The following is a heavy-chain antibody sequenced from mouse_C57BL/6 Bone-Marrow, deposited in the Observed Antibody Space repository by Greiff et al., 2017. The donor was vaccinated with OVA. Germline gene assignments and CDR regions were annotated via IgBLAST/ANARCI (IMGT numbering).Heavy chain of an antibody. J-gene: IGHJ1*03. Sequence: EVQLVESGGGLVQSGRSLRLSCATSGFTFSDFYMEWVRQAPGKGLEWIAASRNKANDYTTEYSASVKGRFIVSRDTSQSILYLQMNALRAEDTAIYYCARDPNYYGSSYWYFDVWGTGTTVTVSS. CDR1: GFTFSDFY. CDR2: SRNKANDYTT. D-gene: IGHD1-1*01. V-gene: IGHV7-1*01. CDR3: ARDPNYYGSSYWYFDV.